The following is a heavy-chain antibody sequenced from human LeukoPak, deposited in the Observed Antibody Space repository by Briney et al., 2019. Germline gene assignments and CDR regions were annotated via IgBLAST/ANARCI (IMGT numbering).Heavy chain of an antibody. CDR1: GFTFSSYW. CDR2: IRQDGREK. Sequence: TGGSLRLSCAASGFTFSSYWMSWVRQAPGKGLEWVANIRQDGREKYYVDSVKGRFTISIDNAKNSLYLQMNSLRAEDTAVYYCARALIVGATTAGLWGQGTLVTVSS. D-gene: IGHD1-26*01. J-gene: IGHJ4*02. CDR3: ARALIVGATTAGL. V-gene: IGHV3-7*01.